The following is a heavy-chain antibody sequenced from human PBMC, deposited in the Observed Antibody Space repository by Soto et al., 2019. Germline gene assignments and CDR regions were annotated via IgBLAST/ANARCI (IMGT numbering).Heavy chain of an antibody. D-gene: IGHD2-21*02. CDR3: ARSIVVVTALDY. V-gene: IGHV1-3*05. Sequence: QVQLVQSGAEEKKPGASVKVSCKASGYTFTSYAMHWVRQAPGQRLEGMGWINAGNGNTKYAQKFQGRVTITRDTSASTDYMELSSLRSEDTSVYYCARSIVVVTALDYWGQGTLVTVSS. J-gene: IGHJ4*02. CDR2: INAGNGNT. CDR1: GYTFTSYA.